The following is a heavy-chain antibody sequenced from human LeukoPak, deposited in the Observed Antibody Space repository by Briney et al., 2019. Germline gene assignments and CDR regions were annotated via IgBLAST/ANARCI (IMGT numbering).Heavy chain of an antibody. J-gene: IGHJ3*02. CDR3: VREASGGTKGVSGTFDI. D-gene: IGHD6-13*01. Sequence: GGSLRLSCAASGFTLTNAWMSWVRQAPGKGLEWVASIKRDGSEKYYVDSVKGRFTISRDNAKNSLYLQMNSLRAEDTAVYHCVREASGGTKGVSGTFDIWGQGTLVTVSS. CDR1: GFTLTNAW. CDR2: IKRDGSEK. V-gene: IGHV3-7*01.